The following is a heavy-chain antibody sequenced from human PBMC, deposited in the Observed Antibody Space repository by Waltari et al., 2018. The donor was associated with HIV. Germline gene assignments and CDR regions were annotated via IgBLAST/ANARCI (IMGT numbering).Heavy chain of an antibody. V-gene: IGHV3-53*01. CDR2: IYSGGST. CDR1: GFTVSSNT. D-gene: IGHD3-10*01. J-gene: IGHJ4*02. CDR3: AREYGGNYFDY. Sequence: EVQLVESGGGLIQPGGSLRLSCAASGFTVSSNTLSWVRQAPGKGLEWVSIIYSGGSTYYADSVKGRFTISRDNSKNTLYLQMNSLRAEDTAVYYCAREYGGNYFDYWGQGTLVTVSS.